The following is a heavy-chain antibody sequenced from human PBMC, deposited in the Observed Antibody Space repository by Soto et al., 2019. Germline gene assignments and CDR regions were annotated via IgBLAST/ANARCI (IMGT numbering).Heavy chain of an antibody. J-gene: IGHJ4*02. CDR3: AHRQDHSFFDY. CDR1: GFSLSTSGVG. V-gene: IGHV2-5*01. Sequence: SPPTLMKPTQTLTLTCTFSGFSLSTSGVGVGWIRQPPGKALEWLALIYWNDDKRYSPSLKSRLTITKDTSKNQVVLTMTNMDPVDTATYYCAHRQDHSFFDYWGQGTLVNVSS. D-gene: IGHD2-15*01. CDR2: IYWNDDK.